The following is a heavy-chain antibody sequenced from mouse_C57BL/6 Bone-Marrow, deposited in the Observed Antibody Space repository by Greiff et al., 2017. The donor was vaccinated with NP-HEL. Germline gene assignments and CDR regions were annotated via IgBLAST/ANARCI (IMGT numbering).Heavy chain of an antibody. CDR3: TRYLFSTTVVATGRYFDY. V-gene: IGHV1-15*01. D-gene: IGHD1-1*01. Sequence: QVQLKESGAELVRPGASVTLSCKASGYTFTDYEMHWVKQTPVHGLEWIGAIDPETGGTAYNQKFKGKAILTADKSSSTAYMELRSLTSEDSAVYYCTRYLFSTTVVATGRYFDYWGQGTTLTVSS. CDR1: GYTFTDYE. J-gene: IGHJ2*01. CDR2: IDPETGGT.